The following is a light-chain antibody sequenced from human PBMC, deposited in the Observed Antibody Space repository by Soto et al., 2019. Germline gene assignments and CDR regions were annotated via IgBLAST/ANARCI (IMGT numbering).Light chain of an antibody. CDR3: QQRNNWPFT. J-gene: IGKJ3*01. CDR1: QSVKNF. V-gene: IGKV3-11*01. Sequence: EVVLTQSPATLSLSPGERATLSCRASQSVKNFLAGYQQKPGQAPRLLISDASNRATAIPARFSGSVSGTDFTLTISALEPEDLGVYYCQQRNNWPFTFGPGTKVDI. CDR2: DAS.